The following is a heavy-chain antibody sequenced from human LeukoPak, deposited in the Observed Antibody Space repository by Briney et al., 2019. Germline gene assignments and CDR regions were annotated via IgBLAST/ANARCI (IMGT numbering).Heavy chain of an antibody. CDR2: ISYDDRNK. J-gene: IGHJ4*02. CDR3: AKDSLDDRSGYYLDY. CDR1: GFTSSSYG. D-gene: IGHD3-22*01. Sequence: GRSLRLSCAASGFTSSSYGMHWVRQAPGKGLEWVAIISYDDRNKYYADSVKGRFTISRDKSKNTLYLQMNSLRAEDTAVYYCAKDSLDDRSGYYLDYWGQGTLVTVSS. V-gene: IGHV3-30*18.